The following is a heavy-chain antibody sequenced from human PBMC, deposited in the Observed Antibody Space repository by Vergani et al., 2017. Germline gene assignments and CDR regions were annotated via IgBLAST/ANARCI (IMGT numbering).Heavy chain of an antibody. CDR2: ISGSGGST. CDR3: AKTYSSSSGYFDL. D-gene: IGHD6-6*01. J-gene: IGHJ2*01. V-gene: IGHV3-23*01. Sequence: EVQLLESGGGLVQPGGSLRLSCAASGFTFSSYAMSWVRQAPGKGLGWVSAISGSGGSTYYADSVKGRFSISRDNSKNTLYLQMNSLRAEDTAVYYCAKTYSSSSGYFDLWDRGTLVTVSS. CDR1: GFTFSSYA.